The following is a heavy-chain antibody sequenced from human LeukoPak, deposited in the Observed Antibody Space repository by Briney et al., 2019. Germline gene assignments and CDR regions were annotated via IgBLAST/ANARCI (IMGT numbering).Heavy chain of an antibody. CDR1: GGSFSGYY. CDR3: ARGLERGYSSKGRDY. J-gene: IGHJ4*02. Sequence: SETLSLTCAVYGGSFSGYYWSWIRQPPGKGLEWIGEINHSGSTNYNPSLKSRVTISVDTSKNQFSLKLSSVTAADTAVYYCARGLERGYSSKGRDYWGQGTLVTVSS. D-gene: IGHD6-13*01. V-gene: IGHV4-34*01. CDR2: INHSGST.